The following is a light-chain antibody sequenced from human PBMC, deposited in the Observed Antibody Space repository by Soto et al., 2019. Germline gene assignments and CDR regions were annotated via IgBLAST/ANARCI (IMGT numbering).Light chain of an antibody. J-gene: IGKJ1*01. CDR3: LQDYTYPWT. V-gene: IGKV1-6*01. CDR1: QAIRND. CDR2: GAS. Sequence: AIQMTQSPSSLSASVGDRVTITCRASQAIRNDLGWYQQKPGKAPTLLIFGASNLQLGVPVRFSASGSGTNFTLTISNLQPEDFATYYCLQDYTYPWTFGQGTKVDI.